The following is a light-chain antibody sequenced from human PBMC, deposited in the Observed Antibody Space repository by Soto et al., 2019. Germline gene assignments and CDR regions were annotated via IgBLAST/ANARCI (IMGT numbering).Light chain of an antibody. V-gene: IGLV2-8*01. CDR3: SSYTDTDNFVI. CDR1: SSDVGRHNY. J-gene: IGLJ2*01. CDR2: EVN. Sequence: QSALTQPPSASGSPGQSVTISCTGTSSDVGRHNYVSWYRQHPGKAPQLLIFEVNKRPSGVPDRFSASKSGITASLTVSGLQPDDEAAYYCSSYTDTDNFVIFGGGTKVTVL.